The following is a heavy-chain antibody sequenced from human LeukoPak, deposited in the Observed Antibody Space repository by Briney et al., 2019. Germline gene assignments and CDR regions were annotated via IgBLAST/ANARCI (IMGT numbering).Heavy chain of an antibody. D-gene: IGHD3-22*01. Sequence: ASVKVSCKASGYTFTNYYMHWVRQAPGLGLEWMGVINPSGGRTSYAQKFRGRVTMTRDMSKSTVYMELSSLRSEDTAVYYCARDPKDNTSGYYYFDYWGQGTLVTVSS. CDR2: INPSGGRT. CDR1: GYTFTNYY. CDR3: ARDPKDNTSGYYYFDY. V-gene: IGHV1-46*01. J-gene: IGHJ4*02.